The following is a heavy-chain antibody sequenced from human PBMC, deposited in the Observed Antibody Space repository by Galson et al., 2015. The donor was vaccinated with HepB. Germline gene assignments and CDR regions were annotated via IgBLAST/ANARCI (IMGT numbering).Heavy chain of an antibody. V-gene: IGHV6-1*01. D-gene: IGHD1-1*01. CDR3: ATNWNLDY. CDR1: GDSVSGNSGT. CDR2: TYYRSKWYN. Sequence: CAISGDSVSGNSGTWNWIRQSPSRGLEWLGRTYYRSKWYNDYAVSVRSRITINPDTSKNQFSLHLNSVTPEDTAVYYCATNWNLDYWGQGTLVTVSS. J-gene: IGHJ4*02.